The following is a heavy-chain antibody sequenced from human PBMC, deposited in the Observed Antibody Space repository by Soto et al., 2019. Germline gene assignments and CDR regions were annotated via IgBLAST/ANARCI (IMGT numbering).Heavy chain of an antibody. CDR2: IYYSGST. CDR1: GGSISSYY. CDR3: ARDRVGAIP. Sequence: QVQLQESGPGLVKPSETLSLTCTVSGGSISSYYWSWIRQPPGKGLEWIGYIYYSGSTNYNPSLKSRVTISVDTSKNQFALKLSSVTAADTGVYYCARDRVGAIPWGQGTLVTVSS. V-gene: IGHV4-59*01. D-gene: IGHD1-26*01. J-gene: IGHJ5*02.